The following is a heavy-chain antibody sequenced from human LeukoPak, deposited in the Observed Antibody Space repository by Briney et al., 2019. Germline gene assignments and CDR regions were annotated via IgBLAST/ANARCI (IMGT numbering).Heavy chain of an antibody. J-gene: IGHJ4*02. V-gene: IGHV3-30*04. D-gene: IGHD6-19*01. CDR2: ISKGGET. CDR1: GFIFNMFG. CDR3: ARDDSGWITGKILY. Sequence: GRSLRLSCSASGFIFNMFGMHWFRQAPGKGLEWVALISKGGETYYTDSVKGRFTISRDTSTNTVNLQMDSLTSEDTAVYFCARDDSGWITGKILYWGQGTLVSVSS.